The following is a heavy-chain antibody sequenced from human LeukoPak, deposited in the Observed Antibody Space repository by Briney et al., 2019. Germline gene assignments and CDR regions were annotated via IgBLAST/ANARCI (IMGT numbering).Heavy chain of an antibody. Sequence: GGSLRLSCAASGFTFSSYWLSWVRQAPGKGLEWVANIKQDGSEKYYVDSVKGRFTISRDNAKNSLYLQMNSLRAEDTAVYYCARMTYLWGCSSTSCLTPFDCWGQGTLVPVSS. CDR1: GFTFSSYW. CDR3: ARMTYLWGCSSTSCLTPFDC. V-gene: IGHV3-7*01. CDR2: IKQDGSEK. J-gene: IGHJ4*02. D-gene: IGHD2-2*01.